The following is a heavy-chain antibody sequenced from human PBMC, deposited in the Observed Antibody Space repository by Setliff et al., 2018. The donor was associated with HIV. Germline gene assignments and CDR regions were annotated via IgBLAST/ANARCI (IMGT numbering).Heavy chain of an antibody. CDR1: GFTFSSFW. D-gene: IGHD1-26*01. Sequence: PGGSLRLSCATSGFTFSSFWMSWVRQAPGKGLEWVANIKHDGSEKYYVDSVKGRFTVSRDNAKDSLYLQMNSLRAEDTAVYYCARDRGGSSYLDYWGQGTLVTVSS. CDR3: ARDRGGSSYLDY. J-gene: IGHJ4*02. V-gene: IGHV3-7*01. CDR2: IKHDGSEK.